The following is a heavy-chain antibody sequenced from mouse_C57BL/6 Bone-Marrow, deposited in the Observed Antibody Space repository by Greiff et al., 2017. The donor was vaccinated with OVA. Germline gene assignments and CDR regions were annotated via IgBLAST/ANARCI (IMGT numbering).Heavy chain of an antibody. CDR3: TVTGRAY. CDR2: IDPETGGT. V-gene: IGHV1-15*01. D-gene: IGHD4-1*01. Sequence: QVQLQQSGAELVRPGASVTLSCKASGYTFTDYEMHWVKQTPVNGLEWIGAIDPETGGTAYNQKFKGKAILTADKSSSTAYMELRSLTSEDSAVYYGTVTGRAYWGQGTLVTVSA. CDR1: GYTFTDYE. J-gene: IGHJ3*01.